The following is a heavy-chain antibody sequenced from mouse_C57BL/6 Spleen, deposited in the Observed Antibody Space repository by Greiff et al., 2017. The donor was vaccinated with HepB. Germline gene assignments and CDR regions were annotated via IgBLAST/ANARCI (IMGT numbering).Heavy chain of an antibody. CDR2: IHPNSGST. D-gene: IGHD2-4*01. CDR1: GYTFTSYW. J-gene: IGHJ2*01. CDR3: ARSRYDYSYFDY. Sequence: QVQLQQSGAELVKPGASVKLSCKASGYTFTSYWMHWVKQRPGQGLEWIGMIHPNSGSTNYNEKFKSKATLTVDKSSSTAYMQRSSLTSEDSAVYYCARSRYDYSYFDYWGQGTTLTVSS. V-gene: IGHV1-64*01.